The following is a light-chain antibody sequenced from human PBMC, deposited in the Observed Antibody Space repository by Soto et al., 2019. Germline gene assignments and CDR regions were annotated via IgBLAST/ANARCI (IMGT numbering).Light chain of an antibody. V-gene: IGKV1-9*01. CDR1: QGISSY. CDR3: QQYNTFWT. CDR2: AAS. J-gene: IGKJ1*01. Sequence: IQLTQSPSSLSASVGDRVTITCRSSQGISSYLAWYQQKPGKAPKLLIYAASTLQSGVPSRFSGSGSGTDFTLTISSLQPEDFATYYCQQYNTFWTFGQGTKVDIK.